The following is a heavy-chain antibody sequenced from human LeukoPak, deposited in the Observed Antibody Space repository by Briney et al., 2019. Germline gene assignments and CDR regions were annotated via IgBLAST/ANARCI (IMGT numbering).Heavy chain of an antibody. CDR1: GFTVSSNY. Sequence: GGSLRLSCAASGFTVSSNYMSWVRQAPGKGLEWVSVIYSGGSTYYADSVKGRFTISRDNSENTLYLQMNSLRAEDTAVYYCARESGPYGPGRGIFDYWGQGTLVTVSS. D-gene: IGHD3-10*01. J-gene: IGHJ4*02. CDR3: ARESGPYGPGRGIFDY. CDR2: IYSGGST. V-gene: IGHV3-66*02.